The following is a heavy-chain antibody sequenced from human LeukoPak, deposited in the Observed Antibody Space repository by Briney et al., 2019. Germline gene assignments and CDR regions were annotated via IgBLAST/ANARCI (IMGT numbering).Heavy chain of an antibody. Sequence: ASVKVSCKTSGYTFTNYDINWVRQAPGQGLEWMGIINPSGGSTSYAQKFQGRVTMTRDTSTSTVYMELRSLRSDDTAVYYCARVGSGYDYWGQGTLVTVSS. CDR3: ARVGSGYDY. J-gene: IGHJ4*02. D-gene: IGHD3-22*01. CDR1: GYTFTNYD. V-gene: IGHV1-46*01. CDR2: INPSGGST.